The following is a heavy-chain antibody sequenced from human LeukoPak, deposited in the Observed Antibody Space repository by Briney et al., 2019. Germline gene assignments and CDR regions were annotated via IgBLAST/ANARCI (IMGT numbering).Heavy chain of an antibody. CDR1: GFTFSSYG. D-gene: IGHD3-16*02. CDR2: IRYDGSNK. V-gene: IGHV3-30*02. Sequence: GGSLRLSCAASGFTFSSYGMHWVRQAPGKGLEWVAFIRYDGSNKYYADSVKGRFTISRDNSKNSLYLQMNSLRAEDTAVYYCAGRYDYVWGSYRHQHFDYWGQGTLVTVSS. CDR3: AGRYDYVWGSYRHQHFDY. J-gene: IGHJ4*02.